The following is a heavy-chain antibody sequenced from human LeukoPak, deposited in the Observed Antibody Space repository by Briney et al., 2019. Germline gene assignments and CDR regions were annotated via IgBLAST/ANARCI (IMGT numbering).Heavy chain of an antibody. CDR3: EREMAAAGVNDI. D-gene: IGHD6-25*01. CDR1: GDSVSSNSAA. Sequence: SQTLSLTCAISGDSVSSNSAAWNWIRQSPSRGLEWLGRTYYRAKWYNDYVVSVKSRITINPDTSKNQFSRQMNSVTPEYTAAYYCEREMAAAGVNDIWGQGTMVTVSS. V-gene: IGHV6-1*01. J-gene: IGHJ3*02. CDR2: TYYRAKWYN.